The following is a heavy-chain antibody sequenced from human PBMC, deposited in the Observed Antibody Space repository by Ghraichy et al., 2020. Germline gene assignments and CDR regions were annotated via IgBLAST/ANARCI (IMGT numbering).Heavy chain of an antibody. CDR3: ARGVNGWSPVDY. CDR2: IYYSGST. D-gene: IGHD2-15*01. J-gene: IGHJ4*02. CDR1: GGSISSYY. V-gene: IGHV4-59*01. Sequence: SETLSLTCTVSGGSISSYYWSWIRQSPGKGLEWIGYIYYSGSTNYNPSLKSRVTISVDTSKNQFSLKLSSVTAADTAVYYCARGVNGWSPVDYWGQGTLVTVSS.